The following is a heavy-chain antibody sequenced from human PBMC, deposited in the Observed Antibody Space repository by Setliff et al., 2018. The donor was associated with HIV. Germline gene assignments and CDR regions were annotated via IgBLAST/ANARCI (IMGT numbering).Heavy chain of an antibody. D-gene: IGHD3-10*01. CDR1: GDSISTYY. CDR3: ARGRDGELFTKEGNYYYYIDV. CDR2: IFTSGST. J-gene: IGHJ6*03. Sequence: SETLSLTCTVSGDSISTYYWSWIRQPAGKGLEWIGHIFTSGSTNYNPSLKSRVTISADTSKNQLSLKLTSVTAADTAMCYCARGRDGELFTKEGNYYYYIDVWGKGTTVTVSS. V-gene: IGHV4-4*07.